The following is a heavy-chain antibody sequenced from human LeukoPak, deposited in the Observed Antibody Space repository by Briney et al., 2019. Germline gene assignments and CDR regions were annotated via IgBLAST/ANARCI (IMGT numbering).Heavy chain of an antibody. CDR1: GFTFSNYG. CDR3: AKDGDILTGYYGPVDY. D-gene: IGHD3-9*01. Sequence: GGSLRLSCAASGFTFSNYGMHWVRQAPGKGLEWVAFVRSDGDIKYYADSVKGRFTISRDNSRTTLHLQMNSLRVEDTAVYYCAKDGDILTGYYGPVDYWGQGTLVTVSS. CDR2: VRSDGDIK. V-gene: IGHV3-30*02. J-gene: IGHJ4*02.